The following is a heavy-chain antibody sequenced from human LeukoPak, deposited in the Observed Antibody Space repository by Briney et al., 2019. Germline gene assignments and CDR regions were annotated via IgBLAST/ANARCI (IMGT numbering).Heavy chain of an antibody. J-gene: IGHJ4*02. Sequence: GESLKISCKGSGYRFINYWIGWVRQMPGKGLEWMGIIYPGDSDTRYSPSFEGQVTISADKSISTAYPQWSSLKASDTAMYYCARTDRTGDPLDYWGQGTLVTVSS. V-gene: IGHV5-51*01. D-gene: IGHD7-27*01. CDR2: IYPGDSDT. CDR3: ARTDRTGDPLDY. CDR1: GYRFINYW.